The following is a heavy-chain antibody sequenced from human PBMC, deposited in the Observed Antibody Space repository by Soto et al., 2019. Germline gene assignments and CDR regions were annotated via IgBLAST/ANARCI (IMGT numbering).Heavy chain of an antibody. J-gene: IGHJ6*02. V-gene: IGHV1-18*01. CDR1: GYTFTNYA. CDR2: ISGYNGNT. Sequence: ASVKVSCKASGYTFTNYAIHWVRQAPGQRLEWMGWISGYNGNTKYAQKFQGRVTMTTDTSTSTTYMEVRSLRSDDTAVYYCARDLGLVGETYSYYGMDVWGQGTTVTVSS. CDR3: ARDLGLVGETYSYYGMDV. D-gene: IGHD1-26*01.